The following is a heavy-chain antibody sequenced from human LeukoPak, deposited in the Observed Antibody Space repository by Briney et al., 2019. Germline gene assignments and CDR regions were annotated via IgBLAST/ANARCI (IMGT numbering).Heavy chain of an antibody. CDR2: IKSKTDGGTT. D-gene: IGHD3-22*01. J-gene: IGHJ4*02. V-gene: IGHV3-15*01. Sequence: PGGSLRLSCAASGFTFSNAWMSWVRQAPGKGLEWVGRIKSKTDGGTTDYAAPVKGRFTVSRDDSKNTLYLHMNSLKTEDTAVYYCTTEMYYYDSSGYPYWGQGTLVTVSS. CDR1: GFTFSNAW. CDR3: TTEMYYYDSSGYPY.